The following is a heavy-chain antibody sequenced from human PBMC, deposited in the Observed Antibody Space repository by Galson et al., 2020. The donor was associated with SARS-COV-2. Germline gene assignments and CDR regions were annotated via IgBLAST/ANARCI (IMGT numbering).Heavy chain of an antibody. CDR3: AKDPEFGPIVFGSGWLDS. V-gene: IGHV3-9*01. D-gene: IGHD2-15*01. Sequence: SLKISCAASGFTFNDYAMHWVRQPPGKGLEWVSGISWNSDNIAYADSVKGRFTISRDNAKNSLYLQMNSLRTEDTAFYYCAKDPEFGPIVFGSGWLDSWGQGTLVIVSS. CDR1: GFTFNDYA. CDR2: ISWNSDNI. J-gene: IGHJ5*01.